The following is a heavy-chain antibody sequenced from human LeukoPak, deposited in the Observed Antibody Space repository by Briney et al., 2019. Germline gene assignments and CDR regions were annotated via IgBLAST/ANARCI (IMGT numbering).Heavy chain of an antibody. CDR2: VWYDGSNK. J-gene: IGHJ3*02. Sequence: GGSLRLSCAASRLIVSSNYMAWVRQAPGKGLEWVAVVWYDGSNKYYADSVKGRFTISRDNSKNTLYLQMNSLRAEDTAVYYCASYLQYDALDIWGQGTMVTVSS. D-gene: IGHD4-11*01. CDR3: ASYLQYDALDI. V-gene: IGHV3-33*08. CDR1: RLIVSSNY.